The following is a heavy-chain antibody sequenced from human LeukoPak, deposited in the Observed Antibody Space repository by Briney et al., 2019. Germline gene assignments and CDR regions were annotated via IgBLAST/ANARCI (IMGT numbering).Heavy chain of an antibody. D-gene: IGHD1-26*01. V-gene: IGHV4-59*11. CDR1: GGSISSHY. J-gene: IGHJ4*02. Sequence: SETLSLTCTVSGGSISSHYWSWIRQPPGKGLEWIGYIYYSGSTNYNPSLKSRVTISVDTSKNQFSLKLSSVTAADMAVYYCARIIYGRAYFDYWGQGTLVTVSS. CDR3: ARIIYGRAYFDY. CDR2: IYYSGST.